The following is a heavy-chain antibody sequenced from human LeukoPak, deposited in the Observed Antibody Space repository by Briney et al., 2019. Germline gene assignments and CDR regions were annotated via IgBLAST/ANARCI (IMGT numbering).Heavy chain of an antibody. CDR1: GYTFTNYG. CDR2: ISAYSGNT. D-gene: IGHD3-22*01. J-gene: IGHJ4*02. CDR3: AISQGSYYDTSGYLGGDH. Sequence: GASVKVSCKASGYTFTNYGIFWVRQAPGQGLEWMGWISAYSGNTNYAQKLQGRVTMTTETSTSTAYMELESLRSDDTAVYYCAISQGSYYDTSGYLGGDHWGQGTLVTVSS. V-gene: IGHV1-18*01.